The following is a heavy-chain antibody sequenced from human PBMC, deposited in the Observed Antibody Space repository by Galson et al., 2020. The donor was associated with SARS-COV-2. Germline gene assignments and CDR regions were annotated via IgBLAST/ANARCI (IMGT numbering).Heavy chain of an antibody. J-gene: IGHJ4*02. CDR3: ARPHSGCYNGHLDY. CDR2: ISYDGSNK. Sequence: GGSLRLSCAASGFTFSSYAMHWVRQAPGKGLEWVAVISYDGSNKYYADSVKGRFTISRDNSKNTLYLQMNSLRAEDTAVYYCARPHSGCYNGHLDYGGQVTLVTVSA. CDR1: GFTFSSYA. V-gene: IGHV3-30*04. D-gene: IGHD1-26*01.